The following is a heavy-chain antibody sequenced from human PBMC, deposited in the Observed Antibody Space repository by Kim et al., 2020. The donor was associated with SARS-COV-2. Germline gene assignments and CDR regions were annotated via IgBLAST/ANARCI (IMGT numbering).Heavy chain of an antibody. CDR2: VFSAGAT. CDR1: GIAVSRNY. D-gene: IGHD2-15*01. J-gene: IGHJ3*01. V-gene: IGHV3-66*01. CDR3: STSTSASNAYAFDV. Sequence: GGSLRLFCVASGIAVSRNYMSWVRQAPGKGLEWVSFVFSAGATFYPASAKGRLIIFTGNYTNTLFFQLNNLRDDDTAAYYYSTSTSASNAYAFDVWGPVT.